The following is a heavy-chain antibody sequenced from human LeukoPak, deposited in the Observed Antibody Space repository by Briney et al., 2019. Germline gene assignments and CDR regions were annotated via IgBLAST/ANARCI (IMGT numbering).Heavy chain of an antibody. CDR3: ARGGYSDSRGSSDAFDI. CDR1: GYTFIGYF. Sequence: GASVKVPCKASGYTFIGYFMHWVRQAPGQGLEWMGRINPNSGGTNYAQRFQGRVTMTRDTSITTAYMELSRLRSDDTAIYYCARGGYSDSRGSSDAFDIWGQGTMVTVSS. D-gene: IGHD3-22*01. CDR2: INPNSGGT. V-gene: IGHV1-2*06. J-gene: IGHJ3*02.